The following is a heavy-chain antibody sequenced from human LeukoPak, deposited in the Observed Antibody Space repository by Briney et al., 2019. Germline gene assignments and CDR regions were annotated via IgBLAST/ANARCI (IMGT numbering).Heavy chain of an antibody. J-gene: IGHJ4*02. V-gene: IGHV3-9*01. Sequence: PGGSLRLSCAASGFTFDDYAMHWVRQAPGKGLEWVSGISWNSGSIGYADSVKGRFTISRDNSKNMLYLQMNSLRAEDTAVYYCAKGEERQQLVTPFDYWGQGTLVTVSS. CDR3: AKGEERQQLVTPFDY. CDR2: ISWNSGSI. D-gene: IGHD6-13*01. CDR1: GFTFDDYA.